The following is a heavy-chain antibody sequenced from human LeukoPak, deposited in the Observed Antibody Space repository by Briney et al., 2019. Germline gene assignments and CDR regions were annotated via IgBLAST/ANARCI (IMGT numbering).Heavy chain of an antibody. V-gene: IGHV4-4*07. Sequence: SETLSLTCTVSGGSISSYYWSWIRQPAGKGLEWIGRIYTSGSTNYNPSLKSRVTMSVDTSKNHFSLKLSSVTAADTAMYYCARMTGSAWELLIDSWGPGTLVTVSS. CDR3: ARMTGSAWELLIDS. J-gene: IGHJ4*02. CDR2: IYTSGST. D-gene: IGHD1-26*01. CDR1: GGSISSYY.